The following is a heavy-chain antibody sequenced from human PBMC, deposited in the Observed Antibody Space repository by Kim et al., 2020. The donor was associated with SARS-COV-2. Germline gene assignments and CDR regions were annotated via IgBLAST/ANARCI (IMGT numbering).Heavy chain of an antibody. CDR2: IDPSDSYT. V-gene: IGHV5-10-1*01. J-gene: IGHJ6*02. D-gene: IGHD3-10*01. CDR3: ARLRYYYGSGSYYYYYGMDV. Sequence: GESLKISCKGSGYSFTSYWISWVRQMPGKGLEWMGRIDPSDSYTNYSTSFQGHVTISADKSISTAYLQWSSLKASDTAMYYCARLRYYYGSGSYYYYYGMDVWGQGTTVTVSS. CDR1: GYSFTSYW.